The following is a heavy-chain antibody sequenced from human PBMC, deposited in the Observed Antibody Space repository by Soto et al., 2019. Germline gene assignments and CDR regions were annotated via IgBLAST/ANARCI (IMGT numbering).Heavy chain of an antibody. Sequence: PWGSLRLSCAASGFTFISFAIIFFRHSPGKGLEWVSSISGSGESTYYADSVKGRLSISRDNSKNTLHLQMNSLRAEDTAVYYCAKRREGGYYIFDYWGQGTPVTVSS. CDR3: AKRREGGYYIFDY. D-gene: IGHD3-10*01. V-gene: IGHV3-23*01. CDR1: GFTFISFA. CDR2: ISGSGEST. J-gene: IGHJ4*02.